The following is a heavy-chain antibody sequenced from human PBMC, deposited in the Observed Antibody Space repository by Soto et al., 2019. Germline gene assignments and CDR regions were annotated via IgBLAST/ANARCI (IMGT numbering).Heavy chain of an antibody. CDR1: GGSFSGYY. CDR3: ARQVTAYYYYMDV. D-gene: IGHD3-10*01. J-gene: IGHJ6*03. CDR2: IYYSGST. Sequence: SETLSLTCAVYGGSFSGYYWSWIRQPPGKGLEWIGRIYYSGSTYYNPSLKSRVTISVGTSKNQFSLKLGSVTAADTAVYYCARQVTAYYYYMDVWGKGTTVTVSS. V-gene: IGHV4-34*01.